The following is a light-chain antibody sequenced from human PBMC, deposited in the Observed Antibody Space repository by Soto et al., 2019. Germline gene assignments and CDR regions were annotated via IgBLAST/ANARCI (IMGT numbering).Light chain of an antibody. CDR2: DVS. J-gene: IGKJ5*01. CDR3: QQYRSDPVT. CDR1: QFVSSW. V-gene: IGKV1-5*01. Sequence: DIQMTQSPSTLSASVGDRVTITCRASQFVSSWLAWYQQKPGKAPNLLIYDVSILQSGVPSRFSGSGSGTEFTLTIGSLQPDDLATYYCQQYRSDPVTFGQGTRLEIK.